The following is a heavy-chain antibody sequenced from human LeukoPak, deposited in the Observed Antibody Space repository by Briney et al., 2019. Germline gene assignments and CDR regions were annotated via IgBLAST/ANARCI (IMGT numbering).Heavy chain of an antibody. Sequence: GGSLRLSCATSGFTFNNYNMNWVRQAPGRALEWVSSITSSGTYIFYADSVKGRFTISRDNAKNSLYLQMNSPGPEDTAVYYCARGEVAVAGTGVYFDYWGQGTLVTVSS. CDR1: GFTFNNYN. J-gene: IGHJ4*02. D-gene: IGHD6-19*01. CDR2: ITSSGTYI. V-gene: IGHV3-21*01. CDR3: ARGEVAVAGTGVYFDY.